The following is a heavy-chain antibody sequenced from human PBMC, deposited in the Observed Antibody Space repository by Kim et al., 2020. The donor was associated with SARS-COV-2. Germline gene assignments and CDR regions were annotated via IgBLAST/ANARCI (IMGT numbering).Heavy chain of an antibody. Sequence: ASVKVSCKASEYTFTDYYIHWVRQAPGQGLEWMGWINPNSGGTDYAQKFQGRVTMTRDTSISTAYMELSSLRSDDTAVYYCARDKSYGSRSYYRGWLDPWGQVTLVTVSS. V-gene: IGHV1-2*02. CDR1: EYTFTDYY. CDR2: INPNSGGT. J-gene: IGHJ5*02. CDR3: ARDKSYGSRSYYRGWLDP. D-gene: IGHD3-10*01.